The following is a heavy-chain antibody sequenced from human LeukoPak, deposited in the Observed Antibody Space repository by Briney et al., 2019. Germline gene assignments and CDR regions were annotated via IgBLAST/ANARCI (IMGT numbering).Heavy chain of an antibody. CDR1: GFTFSSYS. D-gene: IGHD2-15*01. Sequence: GGSLRLSCAASGFTFSSYSMNWVRQAPGKGLEWVSYISSSSSTIYYADSVKGRFTISRDNSKNTLYLQMNSLRAEDTAVYYCAKMTGVVVAATPDYWGQGTLVIVSS. J-gene: IGHJ4*02. CDR3: AKMTGVVVAATPDY. V-gene: IGHV3-48*01. CDR2: ISSSSSTI.